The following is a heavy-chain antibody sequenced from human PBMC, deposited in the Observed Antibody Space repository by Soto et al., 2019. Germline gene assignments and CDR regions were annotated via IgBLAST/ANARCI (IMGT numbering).Heavy chain of an antibody. Sequence: QVQLVRSGAEVKRPGASVRVSCKASGYNFSNYGVTWVRQAPGQGLEWMGWSSGYNGNTNIAQKFPCRITKTTDESKSTDYMELRSLRSDDTAVYYCARSHGDYAGYWGQGTLVTVSS. V-gene: IGHV1-18*01. CDR3: ARSHGDYAGY. J-gene: IGHJ4*02. D-gene: IGHD4-17*01. CDR1: GYNFSNYG. CDR2: SSGYNGNT.